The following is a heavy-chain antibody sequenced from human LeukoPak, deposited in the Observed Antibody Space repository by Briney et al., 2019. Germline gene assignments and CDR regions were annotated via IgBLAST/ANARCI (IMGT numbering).Heavy chain of an antibody. V-gene: IGHV3-66*01. CDR2: IYSGGDT. D-gene: IGHD2-21*02. Sequence: GGSLRLSCAASGFTFSSYSMNWVRQAPGKGLEWVSVIYSGGDTYYADSVKGRFTISRDNSKNTLYLQMNNLRAEDTAVYYCATSPVTGMIYFDYWGQGTLVTVSS. CDR3: ATSPVTGMIYFDY. CDR1: GFTFSSYS. J-gene: IGHJ4*02.